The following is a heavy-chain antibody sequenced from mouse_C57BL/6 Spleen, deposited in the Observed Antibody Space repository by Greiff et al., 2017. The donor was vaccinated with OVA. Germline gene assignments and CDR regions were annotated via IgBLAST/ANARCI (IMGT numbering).Heavy chain of an antibody. CDR1: GFTFSSYA. V-gene: IGHV5-4*01. CDR2: ISDGGSYT. Sequence: EVQLVESGGGLVKPGGSLKLSCAASGFTFSSYAMSWVRQTPEKRLEWVATISDGGSYTYYPDNVKGRFTISRDNAKNNLYLQMSHLKSEDTAMYYCARYYYGSSSFDYWGQGTTLTVSS. D-gene: IGHD1-1*01. CDR3: ARYYYGSSSFDY. J-gene: IGHJ2*01.